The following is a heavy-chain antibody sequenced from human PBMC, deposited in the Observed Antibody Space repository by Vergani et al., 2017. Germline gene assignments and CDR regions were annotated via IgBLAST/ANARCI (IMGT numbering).Heavy chain of an antibody. J-gene: IGHJ6*02. Sequence: EVQLVQSGAEVKKPGATMKISCKVSGYTFTDHYMHWVKQAPGKGLEWMGLVDPEDGETRYAEKFKGRVTIAADTSTDTAHLELSSLSSEDTAVYYCATPQTVTTGGMEVWVQGTTVIVSS. CDR3: ATPQTVTTGGMEV. CDR2: VDPEDGET. CDR1: GYTFTDHY. V-gene: IGHV1-69-2*01. D-gene: IGHD4-17*01.